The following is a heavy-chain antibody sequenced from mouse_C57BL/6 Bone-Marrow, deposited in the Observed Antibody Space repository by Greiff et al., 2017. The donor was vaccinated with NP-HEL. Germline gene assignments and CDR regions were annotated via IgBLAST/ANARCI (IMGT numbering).Heavy chain of an antibody. CDR2: INYDGSST. CDR1: GFTFSDYY. CDR3: ARYFWYFDV. V-gene: IGHV5-16*01. J-gene: IGHJ1*03. Sequence: EVQRVESEGGLVQPGSSMKLSCTASGFTFSDYYMAWVRQVPEKGLEWVANINYDGSSTYYLDSLKSRFIISRDNAKNTLYLQMSSLKSEDTATYYCARYFWYFDVWGTGTTVTVSS.